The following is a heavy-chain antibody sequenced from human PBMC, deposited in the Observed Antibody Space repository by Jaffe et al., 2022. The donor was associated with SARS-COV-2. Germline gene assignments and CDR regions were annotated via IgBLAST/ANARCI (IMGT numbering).Heavy chain of an antibody. CDR3: ARVNRYSSSWYRDYYYYGMDV. CDR1: GFSLSNARMG. J-gene: IGHJ6*02. V-gene: IGHV2-26*01. D-gene: IGHD6-13*01. CDR2: IFSNDEK. Sequence: QVTLKESGPVLVKPTETLTLTCTVSGFSLSNARMGVSWIRQPPGKALEWLAHIFSNDEKSYSTSLKSRLTISKDTSKSQVVLTMTNMDPVDTATYYCARVNRYSSSWYRDYYYYGMDVWGQGTTVTVSS.